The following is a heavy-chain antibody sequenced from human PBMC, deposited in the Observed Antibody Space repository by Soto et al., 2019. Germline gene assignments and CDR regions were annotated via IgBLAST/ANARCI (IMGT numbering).Heavy chain of an antibody. V-gene: IGHV3-48*02. J-gene: IGHJ6*02. D-gene: IGHD2-15*01. CDR3: ARDKERVAPYYYYYYGMDV. CDR1: GFTFSSYS. Sequence: LRLSCAASGFTFSSYSMNWVRQAPGKGLEWVSYISSSSSTIYYADSVKGRFTISRDNAKNSLYLQMNSLRDEDTAVYYCARDKERVAPYYYYYYGMDVWGQGTTVTVSS. CDR2: ISSSSSTI.